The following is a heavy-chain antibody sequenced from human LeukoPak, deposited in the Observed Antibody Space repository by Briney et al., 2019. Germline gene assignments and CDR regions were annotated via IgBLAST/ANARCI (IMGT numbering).Heavy chain of an antibody. CDR3: ARDRNWNYVDY. V-gene: IGHV4-30-4*01. CDR1: GGSISSGDYY. Sequence: PSETLSLTCTVSGGSISSGDYYWSWIRQPPGKGLEWIGYIYYSGSTYYNPSLKSRVTISVDTSKNQFSLKLSSVTAADTAVYYCARDRNWNYVDYWGQGTLVTVSS. J-gene: IGHJ4*02. D-gene: IGHD1-7*01. CDR2: IYYSGST.